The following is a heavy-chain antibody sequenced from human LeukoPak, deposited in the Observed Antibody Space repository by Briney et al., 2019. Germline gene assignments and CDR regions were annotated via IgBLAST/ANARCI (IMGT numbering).Heavy chain of an antibody. D-gene: IGHD6-13*01. J-gene: IGHJ4*02. Sequence: GGSLRLSCAASGFNLSSYWIHWVRQAPGKGRVWVSRINSDWSSTIYADSVKGRFTISRDNAKNTLYLEMNSLRAGDTAVYSCVRGSPYSSSWYTYWGQGTLVTVSS. CDR3: VRGSPYSSSWYTY. V-gene: IGHV3-74*01. CDR1: GFNLSSYW. CDR2: INSDWSST.